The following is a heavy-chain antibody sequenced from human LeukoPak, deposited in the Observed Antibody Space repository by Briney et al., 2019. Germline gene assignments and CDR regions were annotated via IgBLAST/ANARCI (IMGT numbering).Heavy chain of an antibody. J-gene: IGHJ4*02. CDR2: IYYSGST. Sequence: SETLSLTCTVSGGSISSYYWSWIRQPPGKGLEWIGYIYYSGSTNYNPSLKSRVTISVDTSKNQFSLRLSSVTAADTAVYYCARHGSDSSLTYDYWGQGTLVTVSS. D-gene: IGHD3-22*01. V-gene: IGHV4-59*08. CDR3: ARHGSDSSLTYDY. CDR1: GGSISSYY.